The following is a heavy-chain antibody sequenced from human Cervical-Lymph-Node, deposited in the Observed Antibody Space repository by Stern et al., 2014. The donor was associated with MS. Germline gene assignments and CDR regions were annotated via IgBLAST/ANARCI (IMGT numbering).Heavy chain of an antibody. CDR1: GFSLSTSGVG. Sequence: QVTLKASGPTLVKPTQTLTLTCTFSGFSLSTSGVGVGWLRQPPGQALEWLALIYGDDDKRYSPSLKSRLTITKDTSKNQVVLTMTNMDPVDTATYYCAHRRGYGYDYWGQGTLVTVSS. D-gene: IGHD5-18*01. CDR3: AHRRGYGYDY. V-gene: IGHV2-5*02. CDR2: IYGDDDK. J-gene: IGHJ4*02.